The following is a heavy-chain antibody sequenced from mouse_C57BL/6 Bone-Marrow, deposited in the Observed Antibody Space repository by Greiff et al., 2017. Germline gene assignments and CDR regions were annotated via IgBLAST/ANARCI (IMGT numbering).Heavy chain of an antibody. J-gene: IGHJ3*01. CDR1: GYTFTSYW. D-gene: IGHD2-3*01. CDR2: IDPSDSET. CDR3: ARGGWLLPWFAY. Sequence: QVQLQQPGAELVRPGSSVKLSCKASGYTFTSYWMHWVKQRPIQGLEWIGNIDPSDSETHYNQKFKDKATLTVDKSSRTAYMQLSSLTSEDSAVYYCARGGWLLPWFAYWGQGTLVTVSA. V-gene: IGHV1-52*01.